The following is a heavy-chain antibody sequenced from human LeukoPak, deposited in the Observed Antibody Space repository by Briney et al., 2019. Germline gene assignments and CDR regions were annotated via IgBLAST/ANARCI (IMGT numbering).Heavy chain of an antibody. Sequence: PGGSLRLSCAASGFTFSSYGMHWVRQAPGKGLEWVAFIRYDGSNKYYADSVKGRFTISRDNSKNTLYLQMNSLRAEDTAVYYCAKEGGRDDSSGYYYFWGQGTLVTVSS. V-gene: IGHV3-30*02. CDR1: GFTFSSYG. CDR3: AKEGGRDDSSGYYYF. D-gene: IGHD3-22*01. CDR2: IRYDGSNK. J-gene: IGHJ4*02.